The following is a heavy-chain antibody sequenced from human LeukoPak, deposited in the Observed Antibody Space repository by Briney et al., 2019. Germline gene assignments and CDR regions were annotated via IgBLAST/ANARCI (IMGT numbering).Heavy chain of an antibody. J-gene: IGHJ6*03. CDR2: INHSGST. CDR3: ARGGYSSSWYGKYYYYMDV. D-gene: IGHD6-13*01. V-gene: IGHV4-34*01. CDR1: GWSFSGYY. Sequence: AETLSLTCAVYGWSFSGYYWSWIRQPPGKGLEWIGDINHSGSTNYNPSLKSRVTISVDTSKNQFSLKLSSVTAADKAVYYCARGGYSSSWYGKYYYYMDVWGKGTTVTVSS.